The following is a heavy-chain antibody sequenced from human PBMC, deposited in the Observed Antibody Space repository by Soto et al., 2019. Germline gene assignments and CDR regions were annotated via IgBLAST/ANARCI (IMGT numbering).Heavy chain of an antibody. J-gene: IGHJ4*02. D-gene: IGHD4-17*01. V-gene: IGHV3-33*01. Sequence: QVQLVESGGGVVQSGRSLRLSCAASGFSFKSHGMHWVRQAPGKGLEWVALIWYDGSNKYHEDSVKGRFTISRDNSENTLYLQMNSLRAEDTAVYYCARGPNYGDYVIDYWGRGTLVTVSS. CDR3: ARGPNYGDYVIDY. CDR1: GFSFKSHG. CDR2: IWYDGSNK.